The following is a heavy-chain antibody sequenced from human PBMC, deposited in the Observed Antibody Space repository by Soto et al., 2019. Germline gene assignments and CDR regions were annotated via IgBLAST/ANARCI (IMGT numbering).Heavy chain of an antibody. CDR1: DGSLSDYY. J-gene: IGHJ6*03. CDR3: AGRGTILYYMDV. CDR2: INLTGGT. D-gene: IGHD1-1*01. Sequence: LSLTSAVYDGSLSDYYWSWIRQSPRTGLEWIEEINLTGGTNYNPSLKSRVTVSGGRSTNQFSLKLSAVTAADTAVYYCAGRGTILYYMDVWGKGTPVTVS. V-gene: IGHV4-34*01.